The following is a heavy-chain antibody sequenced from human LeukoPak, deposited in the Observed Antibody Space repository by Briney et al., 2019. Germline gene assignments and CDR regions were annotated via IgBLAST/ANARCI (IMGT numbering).Heavy chain of an antibody. V-gene: IGHV4-39*07. D-gene: IGHD6-13*01. Sequence: SETLSLTCTVSGGSISSSSYYWGWIRQPPGKGLEWIGSVFYSGNTYYNPSLKSRVTISVDTSKNQFSLKLSSVTAADTAVYYCGVAAAGTGYYYGMDVWGQGTTVTVSS. CDR2: VFYSGNT. J-gene: IGHJ6*02. CDR1: GGSISSSSYY. CDR3: GVAAAGTGYYYGMDV.